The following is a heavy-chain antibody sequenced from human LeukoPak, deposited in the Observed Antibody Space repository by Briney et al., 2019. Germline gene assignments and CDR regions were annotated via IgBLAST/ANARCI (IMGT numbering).Heavy chain of an antibody. D-gene: IGHD3-10*01. CDR3: ARRDYYGSGSYYYGMDV. V-gene: IGHV5-51*01. CDR2: IYPGDSDA. CDR1: GYSFSSYL. J-gene: IGHJ6*02. Sequence: GDSLNICCKGSGYSFSSYLIAWGRQIPGKGLEWMGIIYPGDSDARYSPSFQGQVTISADKSISTAYLQWSSLKASDTAMYYCARRDYYGSGSYYYGMDVWGQGTTVTVSS.